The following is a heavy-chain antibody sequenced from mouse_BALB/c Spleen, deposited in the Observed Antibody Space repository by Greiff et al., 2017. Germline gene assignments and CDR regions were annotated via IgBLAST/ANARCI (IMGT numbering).Heavy chain of an antibody. Sequence: EVKVVESGAELVRSGASVKLSCTASGFNIKDYYMHWVKQRPEQGLEWIGWIDPENGDTEYAPKFQGKATMTADTSSNTAYLQLSSLTSEDTAVYYCHNTGNYCDYGGQGTTLTVSS. V-gene: IGHV14-4*02. CDR2: IDPENGDT. CDR1: GFNIKDYY. D-gene: IGHD4-1*01. CDR3: HNTGNYCDY. J-gene: IGHJ2*01.